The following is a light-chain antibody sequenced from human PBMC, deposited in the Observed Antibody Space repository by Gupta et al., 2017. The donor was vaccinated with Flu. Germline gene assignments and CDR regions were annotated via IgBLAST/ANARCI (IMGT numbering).Light chain of an antibody. V-gene: IGKV1-16*01. J-gene: IGKJ5*01. CDR3: QQSKSSPLT. CDR1: QNIRNY. CDR2: AAS. Sequence: DIQMTQSPSSLSASVGDRVTITCRASQNIRNYLVWFQQKPGNAPKSLMFAASTVQSGVPSRFSGSGSGTEFTLTIRSRQPEDSAMYYCQQSKSSPLTFGQGTRLEIK.